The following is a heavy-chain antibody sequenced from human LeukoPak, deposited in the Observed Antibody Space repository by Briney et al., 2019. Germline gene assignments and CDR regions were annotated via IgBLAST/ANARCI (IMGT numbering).Heavy chain of an antibody. CDR1: GDSIKSYY. J-gene: IGHJ4*02. Sequence: SETLSLTCNVSGDSIKSYYRSWIRQPPGKRLEWIGYIYYSGSTNYNPSLNSRVSISIDTSKNQFSLRLSSVTAADTAVYYCARAGRRDGYKSYFDYWGQGTLVTVSS. V-gene: IGHV4-59*01. CDR2: IYYSGST. CDR3: ARAGRRDGYKSYFDY. D-gene: IGHD5-24*01.